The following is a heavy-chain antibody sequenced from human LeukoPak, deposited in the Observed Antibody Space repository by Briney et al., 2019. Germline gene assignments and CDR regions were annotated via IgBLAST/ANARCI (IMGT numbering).Heavy chain of an antibody. V-gene: IGHV4-59*01. Sequence: SETLSLTCTVSGGSINSYYWSWIRQPPGKGLEWIGYIYYSGSTNYNPSLKSRVTISVDTSKNQFSLKLSSVTAADTAVYYCARDGSGWYYFDYWGQGTLVTVSS. CDR3: ARDGSGWYYFDY. D-gene: IGHD6-19*01. CDR1: GGSINSYY. CDR2: IYYSGST. J-gene: IGHJ4*02.